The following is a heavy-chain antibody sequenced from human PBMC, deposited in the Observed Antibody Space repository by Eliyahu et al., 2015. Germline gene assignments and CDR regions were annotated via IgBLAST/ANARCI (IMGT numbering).Heavy chain of an antibody. D-gene: IGHD3-10*01. CDR1: GFXFSNYA. CDR2: IRGNGDST. V-gene: IGHV3-23*04. CDR3: AKDNGWFDKIWSWAFEI. Sequence: EVQLVESGGGLVQPGGSLRLSCAASGFXFSNYAXSWVRQAPGKGLGWVSGIRGNGDSTYYTDSVKGRFTIFRDNFKSILYLQMDSLRAEDTAIYYCAKDNGWFDKIWSWAFEIWGQGTMVTVSS. J-gene: IGHJ3*02.